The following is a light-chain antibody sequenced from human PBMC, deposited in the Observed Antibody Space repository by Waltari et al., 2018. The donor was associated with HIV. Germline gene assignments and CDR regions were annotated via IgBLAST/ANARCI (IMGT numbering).Light chain of an antibody. CDR2: GAS. Sequence: DILLTQSPLTLSVSHGVRGTLSCRASQTVGLNLAWYQQRPGQPPKLLVYGASIRASGVSSRFTGSGSGTEFTLTITSVRSEDFAMYFCQQYDVWPLTFGGGTNVDLK. CDR3: QQYDVWPLT. V-gene: IGKV3-15*01. J-gene: IGKJ4*01. CDR1: QTVGLN.